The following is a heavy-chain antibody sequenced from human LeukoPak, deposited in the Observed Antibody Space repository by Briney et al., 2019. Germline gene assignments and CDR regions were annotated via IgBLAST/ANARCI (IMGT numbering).Heavy chain of an antibody. CDR2: ISYDGSNK. CDR1: GFTFSSYG. V-gene: IGHV3-30*18. J-gene: IGHJ4*02. D-gene: IGHD5-12*01. Sequence: PGGSLRLSCAASGFTFSSYGMHWVRQAPGKGLEWVAVISYDGSNKYYVDSVKGRFTVSRDNSKNTPYLQMNSLRAEDTAVYYCAKGFSGYDWEEFDYWGQGTLVTVSS. CDR3: AKGFSGYDWEEFDY.